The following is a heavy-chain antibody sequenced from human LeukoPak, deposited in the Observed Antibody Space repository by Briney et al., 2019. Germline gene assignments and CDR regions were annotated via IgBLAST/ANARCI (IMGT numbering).Heavy chain of an antibody. CDR3: ARGGAVAGGGIWYFDL. V-gene: IGHV1-8*01. D-gene: IGHD6-19*01. J-gene: IGHJ2*01. CDR2: MNPNSGNT. Sequence: ASVKVSCKASGYTFTSYDINWVRQATGQGLEWMGWMNPNSGNTGYAQKFQGRVTMTRNTSISTAYMELSSLRSEDTAGYYCARGGAVAGGGIWYFDLWGRGTLVTVSS. CDR1: GYTFTSYD.